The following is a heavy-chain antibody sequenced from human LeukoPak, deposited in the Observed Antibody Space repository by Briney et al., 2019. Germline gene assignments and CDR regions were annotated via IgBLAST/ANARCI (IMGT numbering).Heavy chain of an antibody. CDR2: ISSSSSYI. Sequence: PGGSLRLSCAASGFTFSSYSMNWVRQAPGKGLEWVSSISSSSSYIYYADSVKGRFTISRDNAKNSLYLQMNCLRAEDTAVYYCASPYYYDSSGYSPFDYWGQGTLVTVSS. V-gene: IGHV3-21*01. CDR3: ASPYYYDSSGYSPFDY. CDR1: GFTFSSYS. D-gene: IGHD3-22*01. J-gene: IGHJ4*02.